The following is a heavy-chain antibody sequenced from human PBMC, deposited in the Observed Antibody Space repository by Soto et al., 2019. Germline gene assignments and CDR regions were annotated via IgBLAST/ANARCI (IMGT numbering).Heavy chain of an antibody. CDR1: GGSISSYD. Sequence: SETLSFTCTVSGGSISSYDWTWLRQPAGKGLERIGRIYPTGITTHTPSLKSRVTMYIDTSNNPFSLNPRSVTAQDKAVYYCARGGAARGPDNRWFDSCGKGTLVTASS. D-gene: IGHD2-15*01. CDR2: IYPTGIT. J-gene: IGHJ5*02. CDR3: ARGGAARGPDNRWFDS. V-gene: IGHV4-4*07.